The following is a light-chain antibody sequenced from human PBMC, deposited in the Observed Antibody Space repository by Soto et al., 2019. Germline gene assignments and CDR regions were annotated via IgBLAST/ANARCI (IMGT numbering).Light chain of an antibody. CDR1: SSDVGGYDY. Sequence: QSVLTQPASVSGSPGQSITISCTGTSSDVGGYDYVSWYQQHPGKAPKLMIYDVTNRPSGVSNRFSGSKSGNTASLTISGLQDEEEDDYYCISYASINNYVLGTGTKVTVL. CDR3: ISYASINNYV. J-gene: IGLJ1*01. CDR2: DVT. V-gene: IGLV2-14*01.